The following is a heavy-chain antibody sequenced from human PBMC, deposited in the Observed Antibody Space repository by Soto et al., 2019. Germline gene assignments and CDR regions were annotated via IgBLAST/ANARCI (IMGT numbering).Heavy chain of an antibody. Sequence: PGGSLRLSCTASGFTFSNAWMTWVRQAPGKGLEWVGRTKSKTDGGTTDYAAPVKGRFTISGDDSKNTMYLQMNSLKTEDTAVDYCTIPRGPMIRPWGQGNLVPVSS. CDR3: TIPRGPMIRP. J-gene: IGHJ1*01. CDR2: TKSKTDGGTT. CDR1: GFTFSNAW. V-gene: IGHV3-15*01. D-gene: IGHD3-22*01.